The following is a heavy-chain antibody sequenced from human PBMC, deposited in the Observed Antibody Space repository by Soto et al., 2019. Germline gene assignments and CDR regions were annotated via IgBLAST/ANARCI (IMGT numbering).Heavy chain of an antibody. CDR3: AGDRNSGSWFFY. CDR1: GFNVGSKY. V-gene: IGHV3-66*01. Sequence: GGSLRLSCAAPGFNVGSKYVSWVRQAPGKGLEWVSIIYSGGSTYYPDSVKGRFTISRDNSKDTLYLQMDSLRAEDTAVYYCAGDRNSGSWFFYWGRGTLVTVSS. J-gene: IGHJ4*02. CDR2: IYSGGST. D-gene: IGHD6-25*01.